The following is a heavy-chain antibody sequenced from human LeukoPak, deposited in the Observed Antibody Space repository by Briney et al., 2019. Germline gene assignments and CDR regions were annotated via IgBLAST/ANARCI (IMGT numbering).Heavy chain of an antibody. Sequence: SETLSLTCTVSGGSISGYYWSWIRQPPGKGLEWIGYIYYSGSTNYNPSLKSRVTISVDTSKNQFSLKLSSVTAADTAVYYCATYDYGGAFDIWGQGTMVTVSS. CDR2: IYYSGST. D-gene: IGHD4-17*01. CDR1: GGSISGYY. CDR3: ATYDYGGAFDI. V-gene: IGHV4-59*08. J-gene: IGHJ3*02.